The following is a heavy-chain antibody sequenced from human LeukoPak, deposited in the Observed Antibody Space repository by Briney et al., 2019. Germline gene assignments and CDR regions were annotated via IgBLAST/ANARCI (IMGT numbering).Heavy chain of an antibody. CDR2: ISWNSGSI. V-gene: IGHV3-9*01. CDR1: GFTFDDYA. D-gene: IGHD3-22*01. J-gene: IGHJ5*02. Sequence: SLRLSCAASGFTFDDYAMHWVRQAPGKGLEWVSGISWNSGSIGYADSVKGRFTISRDNAKNSLYLQMNSLRAEDTALYYCVRLRCPYYYDRSGYPRWFDPWGQGTLVTVSS. CDR3: VRLRCPYYYDRSGYPRWFDP.